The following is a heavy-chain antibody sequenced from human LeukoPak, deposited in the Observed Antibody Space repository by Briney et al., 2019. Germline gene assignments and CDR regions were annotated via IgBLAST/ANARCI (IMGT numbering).Heavy chain of an antibody. CDR1: GFTFSDYY. J-gene: IGHJ6*03. CDR3: AKDGTMGFGELLWAYYYYYMDV. Sequence: GGSLRLSCVASGFTFSDYYMTWIRQAPGKGLEWVSYITSAGTIYNADSVKGRFTISRDNAKNSLYLQMNSLGAEDTAVYYCAKDGTMGFGELLWAYYYYYMDVWGKGTTVTISS. V-gene: IGHV3-11*04. D-gene: IGHD3-10*01. CDR2: ITSAGTI.